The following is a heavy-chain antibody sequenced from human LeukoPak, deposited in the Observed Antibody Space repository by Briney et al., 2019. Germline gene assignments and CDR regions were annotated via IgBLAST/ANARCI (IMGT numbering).Heavy chain of an antibody. CDR3: ARGSSSSWYEIGWFDP. J-gene: IGHJ5*02. Sequence: SETLSLTCAVYGGSFSDYYWSWIRQPPGKGLEWIGEINHSGSTNYNPSLKSRVTISVDTSKNQFSLKLSSVTAADTAVYYCARGSSSSWYEIGWFDPWGQGTLVTVSS. V-gene: IGHV4-34*01. D-gene: IGHD6-13*01. CDR2: INHSGST. CDR1: GGSFSDYY.